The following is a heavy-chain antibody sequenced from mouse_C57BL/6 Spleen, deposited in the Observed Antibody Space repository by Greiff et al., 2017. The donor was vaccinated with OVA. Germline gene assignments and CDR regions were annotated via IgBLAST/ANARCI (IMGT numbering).Heavy chain of an antibody. CDR2: IDPSDSYT. D-gene: IGHD3-3*01. CDR1: GYTFTSYW. J-gene: IGHJ4*01. Sequence: VQLQQPGAELVMPGASVKLSCKASGYTFTSYWMHWVKQRPGQGLEWIGEIDPSDSYTNYNQKFKGKSTLTVDKSSSTAYMQLSSLTSEDSAVYYCARPLGDYAMDYWGQGTSVTVSS. CDR3: ARPLGDYAMDY. V-gene: IGHV1-69*01.